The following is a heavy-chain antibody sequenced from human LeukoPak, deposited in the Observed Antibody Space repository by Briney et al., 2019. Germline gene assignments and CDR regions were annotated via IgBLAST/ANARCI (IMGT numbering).Heavy chain of an antibody. D-gene: IGHD3-22*01. V-gene: IGHV3-30*02. Sequence: GGSLRLSCAASGFTFSSYGMHWVRQAPGKGLEWVAFIRYDGSNKYYADSVKGRFTISRDNSKNTLYLQMNSLRAEDTAVSYCAKDYYDSRNAFDIWGQGTMVTVSS. CDR2: IRYDGSNK. J-gene: IGHJ3*02. CDR1: GFTFSSYG. CDR3: AKDYYDSRNAFDI.